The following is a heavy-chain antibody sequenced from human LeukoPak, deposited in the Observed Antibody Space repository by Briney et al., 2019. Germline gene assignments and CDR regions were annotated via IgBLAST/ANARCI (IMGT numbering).Heavy chain of an antibody. J-gene: IGHJ4*02. V-gene: IGHV3-23*01. CDR1: GGSISSGDYS. CDR3: AARPTSAAVAPSDF. D-gene: IGHD6-19*01. CDR2: ISGSGDGT. Sequence: ETLSLTCTVSGGSISSGDYSWSWVRQAPGKGLEWVSAISGSGDGTYYADSVKGRFTISRDNSKSMLYLEMNSLRAEDTATYYCAARPTSAAVAPSDFWGQGTLVTVSS.